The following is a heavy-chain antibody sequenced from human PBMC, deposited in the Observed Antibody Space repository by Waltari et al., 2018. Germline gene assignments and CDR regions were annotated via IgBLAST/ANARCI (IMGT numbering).Heavy chain of an antibody. CDR1: GVSFNDDDTY. Sequence: QLQLQESGPGLVKPSETLSLTCTVSGVSFNDDDTYWGWIRQPPGGGLEWLGSIYSTGSTYYETSLKSRVTISIDTPNNQFSLKLTSVTAADTAVYFCARGGSSYYDAYGTWGQGTMVIVSS. V-gene: IGHV4-39*07. CDR3: ARGGSSYYDAYGT. CDR2: IYSTGST. D-gene: IGHD1-26*01. J-gene: IGHJ3*02.